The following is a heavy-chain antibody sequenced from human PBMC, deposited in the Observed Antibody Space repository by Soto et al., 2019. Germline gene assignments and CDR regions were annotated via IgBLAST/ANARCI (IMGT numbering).Heavy chain of an antibody. Sequence: GGSLRPSCAASGFTFSNAWMSWVRQAPGKGLEWVGRIKSKTDGGTTDYAAPVKGRFTISRDDSKNTLYPQMNSLKTEDTAVYYCTTEYYDFWSGYAPHYYGMDVWGQGTTVTVSS. CDR3: TTEYYDFWSGYAPHYYGMDV. J-gene: IGHJ6*02. CDR1: GFTFSNAW. V-gene: IGHV3-15*01. CDR2: IKSKTDGGTT. D-gene: IGHD3-3*01.